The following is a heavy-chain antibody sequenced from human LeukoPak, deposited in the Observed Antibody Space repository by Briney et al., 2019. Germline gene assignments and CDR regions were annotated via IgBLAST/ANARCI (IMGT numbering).Heavy chain of an antibody. D-gene: IGHD3-22*01. CDR3: ARVRRAYDSSDYFDY. Sequence: SETLSLTCTVSGGSISSYYWSWIRQPPGKGLEWIGYIYYSGSTNYNPSLKSRVTISVDTSKNQFSLKLSSVTAADTAVYYCARVRRAYDSSDYFDYWGQGTLVTVPS. CDR1: GGSISSYY. V-gene: IGHV4-59*01. CDR2: IYYSGST. J-gene: IGHJ4*02.